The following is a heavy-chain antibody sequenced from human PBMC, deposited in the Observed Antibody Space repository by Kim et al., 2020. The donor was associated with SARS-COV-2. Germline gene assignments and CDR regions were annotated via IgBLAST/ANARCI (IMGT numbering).Heavy chain of an antibody. CDR3: ASGGAYVARHDY. CDR2: INTDGSST. Sequence: GGSLRLSCEASGFIFSSYWMYWVRQVPGKGLAWVSHINTDGSSTNYADPVKGRFTISRDNAKSTLYLQMNSLRADDTGVYFCASGGAYVARHDYWGQGILVTVSS. D-gene: IGHD3-10*02. J-gene: IGHJ4*02. V-gene: IGHV3-74*01. CDR1: GFIFSSYW.